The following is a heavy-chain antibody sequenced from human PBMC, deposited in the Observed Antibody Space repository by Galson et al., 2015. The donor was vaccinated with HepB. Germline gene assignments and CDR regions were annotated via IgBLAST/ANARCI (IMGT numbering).Heavy chain of an antibody. J-gene: IGHJ4*02. D-gene: IGHD2-8*02. CDR1: GYTFNTYN. Sequence: SVKVSCKASGYTFNTYNINWVRQAPGQGLEWMGWINPYNGKANCPQKLQGRVSMTTESSTSTVYMELRGLRSGDTAVYYCAKAGGMARSHYKKSFDYWGQGTLVTVSS. CDR3: AKAGGMARSHYKKSFDY. CDR2: INPYNGKA. V-gene: IGHV1-18*04.